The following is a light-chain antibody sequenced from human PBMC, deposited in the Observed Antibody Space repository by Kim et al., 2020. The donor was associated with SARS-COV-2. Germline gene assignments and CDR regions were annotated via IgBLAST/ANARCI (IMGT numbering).Light chain of an antibody. CDR1: QTINNW. CDR2: KAS. J-gene: IGKJ1*01. CDR3: QQYNSFPWT. Sequence: DIQMTQSPSTLSASVGDRVTIACRASQTINNWLAWYQQKPGKAPNLLIYKASSLESGVPSRFSGGGSGTEFTLTISSLQPDDFATYYCQQYNSFPWTFGQGTKVDIK. V-gene: IGKV1-5*03.